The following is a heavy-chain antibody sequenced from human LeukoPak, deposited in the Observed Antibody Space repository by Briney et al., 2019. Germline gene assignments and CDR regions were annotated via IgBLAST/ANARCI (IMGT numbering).Heavy chain of an antibody. J-gene: IGHJ4*02. V-gene: IGHV3-23*01. CDR3: AKISTPIPAAGAMDN. CDR2: ISGGGGGK. CDR1: GFTFRSYA. D-gene: IGHD6-13*01. Sequence: PGESLRLSCAASGFTFRSYAMSWVRQAPGQGLEWVASISGGGGGKYSANSVKGRFTISRDNSKSTLPLQMNGLRAEDTAVYYCAKISTPIPAAGAMDNWGQGTLVTASS.